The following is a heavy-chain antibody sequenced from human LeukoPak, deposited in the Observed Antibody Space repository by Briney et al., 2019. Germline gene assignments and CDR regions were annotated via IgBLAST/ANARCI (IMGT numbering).Heavy chain of an antibody. CDR3: ASNYYDSSGYHEYFQH. V-gene: IGHV4-31*03. CDR1: GGSISSGGYY. CDR2: IYYSGST. J-gene: IGHJ1*01. Sequence: PSQTLSVTCTVSGGSISSGGYYWSWIRQHPGKGLEWIGYIYYSGSTYYNPSLKSRVTISVDTSKNQFSLKLSSVTAADTAVYYCASNYYDSSGYHEYFQHWGQGTLVTVSS. D-gene: IGHD3-22*01.